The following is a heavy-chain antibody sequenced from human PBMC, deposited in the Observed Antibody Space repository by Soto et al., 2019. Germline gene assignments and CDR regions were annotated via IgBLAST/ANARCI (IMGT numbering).Heavy chain of an antibody. J-gene: IGHJ5*02. CDR3: ARVPTP. D-gene: IGHD2-2*01. CDR1: GGSISSGGYS. CDR2: IYHSGST. Sequence: SETLSLTCAVSGGSISSGGYSWSWIRQPPGKGLECIGYIYHSGSTYYNSSLKSRVTISVDRSKNQFSLKLSSVTAADTAVYYCARVPTPWGQGTLVTV. V-gene: IGHV4-30-2*01.